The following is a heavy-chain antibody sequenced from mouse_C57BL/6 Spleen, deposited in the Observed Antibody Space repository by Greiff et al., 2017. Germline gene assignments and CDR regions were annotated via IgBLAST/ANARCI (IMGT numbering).Heavy chain of an antibody. CDR1: GYTFTSYG. CDR2: IYPRSGNT. V-gene: IGHV1-81*01. J-gene: IGHJ2*01. Sequence: VKLQESGAELARPGASVKLSCKASGYTFTSYGISWVKQRTGQGLEWIGEIYPRSGNTYYNEKFKGKATLTADKSSSTAYMELRSLTSEDSAVXFCARPLTTVVVFDYWGQGTTLTVSS. D-gene: IGHD1-1*01. CDR3: ARPLTTVVVFDY.